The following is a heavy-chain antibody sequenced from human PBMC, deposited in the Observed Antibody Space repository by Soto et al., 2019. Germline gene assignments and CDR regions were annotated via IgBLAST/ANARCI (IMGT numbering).Heavy chain of an antibody. CDR1: GYTFTSYG. CDR3: ARVYYDSSGYHGSFDY. V-gene: IGHV1-18*04. D-gene: IGHD3-22*01. J-gene: IGHJ4*02. Sequence: ASVKVSCKASGYTFTSYGISWVRQAPGQGLEWMGWISAYNGNTNYAQKLQGRVTMTTDTSTRTAYMELRSLRSDDTAVYYCARVYYDSSGYHGSFDYWGQGTLVTVSS. CDR2: ISAYNGNT.